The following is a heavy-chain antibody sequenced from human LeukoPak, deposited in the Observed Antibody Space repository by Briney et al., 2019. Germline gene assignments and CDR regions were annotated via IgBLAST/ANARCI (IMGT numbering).Heavy chain of an antibody. CDR2: IYHSGST. J-gene: IGHJ3*02. CDR1: GGSISSGGYS. CDR3: ARATGGVPAAIGAFDI. V-gene: IGHV4-30-2*01. D-gene: IGHD2-2*01. Sequence: SETLSLTCAVSGGSISSGGYSWSWIRQPPGKGLEWIGYIYHSGSTYYNPSLKSRVTISVDGSKNQFSLKLSSVTAADTAVYYCARATGGVPAAIGAFDIWGQGTMVTVSS.